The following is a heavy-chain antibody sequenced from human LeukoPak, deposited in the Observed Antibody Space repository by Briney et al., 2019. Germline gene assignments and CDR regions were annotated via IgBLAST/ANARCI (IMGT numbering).Heavy chain of an antibody. CDR1: GFTFSSYA. D-gene: IGHD2-2*01. Sequence: GGSLRLSCAASGFTFSSYAMSWVRQAPGKGLEWVSAISGSGGSTYYADSVKGRFTISRDNSKNTLYLQMNSLRAEDTAVYYCAKDLTAATTCWDYYYGMDVWGQGTTVTVSS. V-gene: IGHV3-23*01. CDR3: AKDLTAATTCWDYYYGMDV. CDR2: ISGSGGST. J-gene: IGHJ6*02.